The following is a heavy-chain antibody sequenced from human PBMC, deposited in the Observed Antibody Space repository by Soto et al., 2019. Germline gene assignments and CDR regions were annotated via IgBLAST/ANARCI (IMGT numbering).Heavy chain of an antibody. CDR1: GYAFTNYG. J-gene: IGHJ4*02. Sequence: QGQLEQSGAEVKRPGASVKVSCKASGYAFTNYGISWVRQAPGQGLEWMGWITVNSGNTKYAQKIQGRVTMSTDTSTSIAYMELRSLRYDDTAVYFCARGLGGGYYYLDYWGQGTLVTVSS. V-gene: IGHV1-18*01. CDR2: ITVNSGNT. CDR3: ARGLGGGYYYLDY. D-gene: IGHD1-26*01.